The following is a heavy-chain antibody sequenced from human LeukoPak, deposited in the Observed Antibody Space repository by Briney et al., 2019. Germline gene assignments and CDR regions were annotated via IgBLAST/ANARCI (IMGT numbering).Heavy chain of an antibody. J-gene: IGHJ6*02. CDR3: ARGRTTLVRTIGGMDV. Sequence: ASVKVSCKASGYTFTGYYMHWVRQAPGQGLEWTGWINPNSGGTNYAQKFQGRVTMTRNTSISTAYMELTSLRSEDTAVYYCARGRTTLVRTIGGMDVWGQGTTVTVSS. CDR1: GYTFTGYY. D-gene: IGHD3-10*01. CDR2: INPNSGGT. V-gene: IGHV1-2*02.